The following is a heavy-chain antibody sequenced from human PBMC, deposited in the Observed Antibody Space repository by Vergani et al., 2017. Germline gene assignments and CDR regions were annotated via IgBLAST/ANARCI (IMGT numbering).Heavy chain of an antibody. CDR3: ATKSCGTPGCQIGYFRE. J-gene: IGHJ1*01. CDR2: ISYDGTQK. V-gene: IGHV3-30*03. D-gene: IGHD1-1*01. CDR1: GFTSGYYG. Sequence: QVHLVESGGGVVQPGRSLRLPCVVSGFTSGYYGMHWVRQAPGKGLEWVAVISYDGTQKYYADSVKGRFTISRDNSKSTLYLQMNSLRTEDTAVYYCATKSCGTPGCQIGYFREWGQGTLVTVSS.